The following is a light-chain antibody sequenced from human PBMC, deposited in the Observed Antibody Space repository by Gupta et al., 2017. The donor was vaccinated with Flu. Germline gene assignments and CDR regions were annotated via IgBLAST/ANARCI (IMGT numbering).Light chain of an antibody. CDR2: DAS. J-gene: IGKJ4*01. Sequence: ENAVPSCRGGQSVSSFFARYYHRPRQAARNLIYDASNRATGIAARFSGGRSGANVSTTTISLVHEDFAVYYCQQRSLCTPVTVGGGTKVEIK. CDR3: QQRSLCTPVT. CDR1: QSVSSF. V-gene: IGKV3-11*01.